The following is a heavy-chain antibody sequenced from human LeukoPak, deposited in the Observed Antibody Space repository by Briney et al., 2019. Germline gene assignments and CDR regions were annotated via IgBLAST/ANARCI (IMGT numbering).Heavy chain of an antibody. CDR2: ISSSGILI. J-gene: IGHJ4*02. Sequence: PGGSLRLSCAASGFTVSSNYMSWVRQAPGKGLEWVSFISSSGILIYYADSVKGRFTISRDNGKNSLFLQMDSLRVEDTAVYYCAKVSGSGWHFDHWGQGTLVTVSS. CDR3: AKVSGSGWHFDH. V-gene: IGHV3-11*04. D-gene: IGHD6-19*01. CDR1: GFTVSSNY.